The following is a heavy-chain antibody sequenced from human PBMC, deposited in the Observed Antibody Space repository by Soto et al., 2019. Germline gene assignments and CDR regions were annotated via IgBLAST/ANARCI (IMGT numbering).Heavy chain of an antibody. CDR3: ATTESSVGYFDY. D-gene: IGHD3-22*01. CDR1: VYTFTKYY. V-gene: IGHV1-46*01. Sequence: ASVKVSCKPSVYTFTKYYIHWVRQAPGQGLEWMGIINPSGGSTNYAQKFQGRVTMTRDTSTSTLFMELSSLTSEDTAVYYCATTESSVGYFDYWGQGTLVTVSS. J-gene: IGHJ4*02. CDR2: INPSGGST.